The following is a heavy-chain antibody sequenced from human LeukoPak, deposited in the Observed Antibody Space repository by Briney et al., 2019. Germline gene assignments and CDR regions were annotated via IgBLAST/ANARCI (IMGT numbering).Heavy chain of an antibody. CDR3: ARGQVPAARGYNWFDP. D-gene: IGHD2-2*01. CDR2: INARGDT. CDR1: GWSFNDYY. Sequence: PSETLPLTCAVYGWSFNDYYWNWIRQPPGKGLEWIGEINARGDTNYNPSLKSRVTISVDTSKNQFSLRLTSMIAADTAIYYCARGQVPAARGYNWFDPWGQGTLVTVSS. J-gene: IGHJ5*02. V-gene: IGHV4-34*01.